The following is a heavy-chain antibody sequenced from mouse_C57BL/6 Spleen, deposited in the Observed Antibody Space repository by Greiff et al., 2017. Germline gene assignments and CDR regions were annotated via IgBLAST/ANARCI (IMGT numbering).Heavy chain of an antibody. Sequence: EVKLVESGPSLVRPSQTLSLTCTVTGFSINSDCYWIWIRQFPGNKLEYIGYTFYSGIPYYNPSLESRTYITRDTSKNQFSLKLSSVTTEDTATYYCARGYYYGSSSYYAMDYWGQGTSVTVSS. CDR2: TFYSGIP. V-gene: IGHV3-3*01. CDR1: GFSINSDCY. D-gene: IGHD1-1*01. J-gene: IGHJ4*01. CDR3: ARGYYYGSSSYYAMDY.